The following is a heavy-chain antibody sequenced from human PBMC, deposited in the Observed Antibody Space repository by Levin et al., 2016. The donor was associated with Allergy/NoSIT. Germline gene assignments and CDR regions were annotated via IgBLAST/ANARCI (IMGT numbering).Heavy chain of an antibody. CDR3: AIETPVAERDRGGFEI. V-gene: IGHV3-33*01. CDR1: GFTFSNYG. D-gene: IGHD6-19*01. Sequence: GESLKISCAPSGFTFSNYGMHWVRQAPGKGLEWVAVIWYDGSYKYYADSVRGRFTISRDNSKNTLYLQMNSLRAEDTAVYYCAIETPVAERDRGGFEIWGQGTMVTVSS. J-gene: IGHJ3*02. CDR2: IWYDGSYK.